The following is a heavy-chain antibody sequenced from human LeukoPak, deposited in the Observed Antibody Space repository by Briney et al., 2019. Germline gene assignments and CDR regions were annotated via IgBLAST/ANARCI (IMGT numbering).Heavy chain of an antibody. D-gene: IGHD3-22*01. CDR2: ISYDGSNK. V-gene: IGHV3-30*04. J-gene: IGHJ4*02. Sequence: GRSLRLSCAASGFTFSSYAMHWVRQAPGKGLEWVAVISYDGSNKYYADSVKGRFTISRDNSKNTLYLQMNSLRAEDTAVYYCAKVGHYYDSSGYSDYWGQGTLVTVSS. CDR1: GFTFSSYA. CDR3: AKVGHYYDSSGYSDY.